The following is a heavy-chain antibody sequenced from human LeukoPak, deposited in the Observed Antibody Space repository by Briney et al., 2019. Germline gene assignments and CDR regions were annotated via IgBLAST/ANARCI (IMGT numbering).Heavy chain of an antibody. CDR2: TSFDGSNQ. CDR3: AKPPEVGATVGYFDY. V-gene: IGHV3-30*18. D-gene: IGHD1-26*01. J-gene: IGHJ4*02. CDR1: GSTFSNYG. Sequence: PGRSLRLSCAASGSTFSNYGMHWVRQAPGKGLEWVALTSFDGSNQYYADSVKGRFTISRDTSKNTLYLQMNSLRAEDTAVYYCAKPPEVGATVGYFDYWGQGTLVTVSS.